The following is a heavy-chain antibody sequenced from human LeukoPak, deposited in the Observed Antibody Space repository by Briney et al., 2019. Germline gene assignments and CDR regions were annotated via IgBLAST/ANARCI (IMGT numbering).Heavy chain of an antibody. CDR2: IYYSGST. D-gene: IGHD3-10*01. Sequence: SETLSLTCTVSGGSISSYYWSWIRQPPGKGLEWIGYIYYSGSTNYNPSLKSRVAISVDTSKNQFSLKLSSVTAADTAVYYCASSYYGSGAFDYWGQGTLVTISS. CDR1: GGSISSYY. J-gene: IGHJ4*02. CDR3: ASSYYGSGAFDY. V-gene: IGHV4-59*01.